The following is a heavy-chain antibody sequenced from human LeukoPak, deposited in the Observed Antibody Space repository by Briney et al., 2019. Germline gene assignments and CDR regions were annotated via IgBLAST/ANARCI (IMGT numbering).Heavy chain of an antibody. CDR1: GFRFSYHD. CDR2: IGAAGAHT. V-gene: IGHV3-64*02. D-gene: IGHD1-14*01. J-gene: IGHJ3*02. CDR3: ARELGGTKTGGFDI. Sequence: PGGSLRLSCAASGFRFSYHDMHWVRQAPGKGLEFLSSIGAAGAHTFYADSVKGRFTISRDNFQSTMYLQMDGLRPEDSAVYYCARELGGTKTGGFDIWGQGTVVTVSS.